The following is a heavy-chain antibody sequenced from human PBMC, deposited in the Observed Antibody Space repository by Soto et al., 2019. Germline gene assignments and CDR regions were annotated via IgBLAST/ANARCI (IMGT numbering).Heavy chain of an antibody. CDR3: ARVWGIAARPNYYYGMDV. V-gene: IGHV3-33*01. CDR2: IWYDGSNK. J-gene: IGHJ6*02. D-gene: IGHD6-6*01. CDR1: GFTFSSYG. Sequence: GGSLRLSCAASGFTFSSYGMHWVRQAPGKGLEWVAVIWYDGSNKYYADSVKGRFTISRDNSKNTLYLQMNSLRAEDTAVYYCARVWGIAARPNYYYGMDVWGQGTTVTAP.